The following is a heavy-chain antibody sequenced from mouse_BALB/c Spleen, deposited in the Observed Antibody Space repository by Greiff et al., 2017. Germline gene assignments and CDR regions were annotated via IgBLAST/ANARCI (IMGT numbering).Heavy chain of an antibody. D-gene: IGHD2-3*01. Sequence: EVKVVESGGGLVKPGGSLKLSCAASGFTFSSYAMSWVRQTPEKRLEWVASISSGGSTYYPDSVKGRFTISRDNARNILYLQMSSLRSEDTAMYYCARDGYSPAWFAYWGQGTLVAVSA. J-gene: IGHJ3*01. CDR1: GFTFSSYA. CDR3: ARDGYSPAWFAY. CDR2: ISSGGST. V-gene: IGHV5-6-5*01.